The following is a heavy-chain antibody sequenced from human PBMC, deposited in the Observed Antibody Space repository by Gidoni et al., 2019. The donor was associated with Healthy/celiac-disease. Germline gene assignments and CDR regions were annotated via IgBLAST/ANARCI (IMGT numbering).Heavy chain of an antibody. CDR1: GGSISSSSYY. D-gene: IGHD2-2*01. J-gene: IGHJ5*02. V-gene: IGHV4-39*01. CDR3: ASYVGYCSSTSCYRGWFDP. Sequence: QLQLQESGPGLVKPSETLSLTCTVPGGSISSSSYYWGWIRQPPGKGLEWIGSIYYSGSTYYNPSIKSRVTISVDTSKNQFSLKLSSVTAADTAVYYCASYVGYCSSTSCYRGWFDPWGQGTLVTVSS. CDR2: IYYSGST.